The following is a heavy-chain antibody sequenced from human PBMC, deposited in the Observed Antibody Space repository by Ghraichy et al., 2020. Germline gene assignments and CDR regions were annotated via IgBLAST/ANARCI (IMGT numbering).Heavy chain of an antibody. J-gene: IGHJ4*02. D-gene: IGHD4-17*01. CDR2: INHSGST. Sequence: SQTLSLTCAVYGGSFSGYYWSWIRQPPGKGLEWIGEINHSGSTNYNPSLKSRVTISVDTSKNQFSLKLSSVTAADTAVYYCARGTGDYYFDYWGQGTLVTVSS. CDR3: ARGTGDYYFDY. CDR1: GGSFSGYY. V-gene: IGHV4-34*01.